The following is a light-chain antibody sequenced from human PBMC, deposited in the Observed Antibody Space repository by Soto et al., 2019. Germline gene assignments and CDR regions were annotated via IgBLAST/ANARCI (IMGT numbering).Light chain of an antibody. V-gene: IGKV1-5*01. CDR3: QQYETFSGT. Sequence: DIQMTQSPSTLSASVGDTVTVTCRASQSVSGWLAWYQQKPGEAPKLMSYDGSALKRGVPSGFSGSGSGTKCTLTIASLQTDDFATYYCQQYETFSGTFGQGTKVDI. J-gene: IGKJ1*01. CDR1: QSVSGW. CDR2: DGS.